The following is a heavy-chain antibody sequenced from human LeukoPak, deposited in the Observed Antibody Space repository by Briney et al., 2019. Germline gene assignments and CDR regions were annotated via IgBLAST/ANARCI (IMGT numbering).Heavy chain of an antibody. CDR3: AKDRSGIYAY. CDR1: GFTFSSYA. CDR2: IRYDGSNK. Sequence: PGGSLRLSCAASGFTFSSYAMHWVRQAPGKGLEWVAFIRYDGSNKYYADSVKGRFTISRDNSKNTLYLQMNSLRAEDTAVYYCAKDRSGIYAYWGQGTLVTVSS. V-gene: IGHV3-30*02. J-gene: IGHJ1*01. D-gene: IGHD3-10*01.